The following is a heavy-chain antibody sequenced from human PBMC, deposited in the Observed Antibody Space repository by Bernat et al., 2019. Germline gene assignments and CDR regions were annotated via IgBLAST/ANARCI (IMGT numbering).Heavy chain of an antibody. J-gene: IGHJ5*02. CDR2: ISSSSSYR. CDR1: GFTFSSYN. V-gene: IGHV3-21*01. Sequence: EVQLVESGGGLVKPGVSLRLSCAASGFTFSSYNMNWVRQAPGKGLEWVSSISSSSSYRYYEASVKGRFTISRDNAKTSLYLQMNRLRAEDTAVYYCAREGFIAALWYNWFDPWGQGTLVTVSS. D-gene: IGHD6-6*01. CDR3: AREGFIAALWYNWFDP.